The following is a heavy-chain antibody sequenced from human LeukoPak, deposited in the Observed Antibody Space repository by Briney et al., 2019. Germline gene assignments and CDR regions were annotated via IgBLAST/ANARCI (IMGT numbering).Heavy chain of an antibody. J-gene: IGHJ4*02. Sequence: PGGSLRLSYAASGFTFSSYAMSWVRQAPGKGLEWVSAISGSGGSTYYADSVKGQFTISRDNSKNTLYLQMNSLRAEDTAVYYCAKDKTSGDLHFDYWGQGTLVTVSS. V-gene: IGHV3-23*01. CDR2: ISGSGGST. CDR3: AKDKTSGDLHFDY. CDR1: GFTFSSYA. D-gene: IGHD3-16*01.